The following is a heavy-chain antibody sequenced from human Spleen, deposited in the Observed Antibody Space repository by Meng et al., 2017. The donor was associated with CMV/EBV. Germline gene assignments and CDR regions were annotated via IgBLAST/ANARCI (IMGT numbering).Heavy chain of an antibody. CDR1: GVNFNNYG. CDR2: RRYDGSSK. V-gene: IGHV3-30*02. Sequence: SGVNFNNYGMHWVRQAPGKGLEGVEFRRYDGSSKSYIDSVKGRFTISRDNSKTTLYLQMNSLRAEDTAVYYCTKVGQMWATLNWFDPWGQGTLVTVSS. D-gene: IGHD5-12*01. J-gene: IGHJ5*02. CDR3: TKVGQMWATLNWFDP.